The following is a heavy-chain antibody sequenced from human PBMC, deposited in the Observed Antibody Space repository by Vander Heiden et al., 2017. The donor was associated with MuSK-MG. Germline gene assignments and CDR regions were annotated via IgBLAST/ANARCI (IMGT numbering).Heavy chain of an antibody. CDR2: INHSGST. CDR1: GGSFSGYY. V-gene: IGHV4-34*01. D-gene: IGHD2-2*01. CDR3: ARVGYCSSTSCYEGDY. J-gene: IGHJ4*02. Sequence: QVQLQQWGAGLLKPSETLSLTCAVYGGSFSGYYWSWIRQPPGKGLEWIGEINHSGSTNYNPSLKSRVTISVDTSKNQFSLKLSSVTAADTAVYYCARVGYCSSTSCYEGDYWGQGTLVSVSS.